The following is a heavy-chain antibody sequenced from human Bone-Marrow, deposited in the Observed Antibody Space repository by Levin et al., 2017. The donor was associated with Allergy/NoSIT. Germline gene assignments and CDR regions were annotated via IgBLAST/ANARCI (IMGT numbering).Heavy chain of an antibody. D-gene: IGHD2-2*01. Sequence: GESLKISCKASGYTFSTYDITWVRQATGQGLEWVGWMNPNSGNTGYAQRFQGRVTMTRDTSISTAYMELSSLTSEDTAVYFCARAVRNQLVSDVWGQGTTVSVSS. V-gene: IGHV1-8*01. CDR1: GYTFSTYD. J-gene: IGHJ6*02. CDR2: MNPNSGNT. CDR3: ARAVRNQLVSDV.